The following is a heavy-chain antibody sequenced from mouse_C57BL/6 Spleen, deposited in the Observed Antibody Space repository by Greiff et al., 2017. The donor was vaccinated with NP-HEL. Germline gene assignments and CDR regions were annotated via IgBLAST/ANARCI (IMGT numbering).Heavy chain of an antibody. D-gene: IGHD2-4*01. V-gene: IGHV1-80*01. CDR3: ARSDEYDGYCFRF. J-gene: IGHJ2*01. Sequence: QVQLQQSGAELVKPGASVKISCKASGYAFSSYWMHWVKQRPGKGLEWIGQFYPGDGDTNYKGKVKGKATLPADKSFSPAYMQLSSLTSADSAVYFCARSDEYDGYCFRFRGQGPTLTVSP. CDR1: GYAFSSYW. CDR2: FYPGDGDT.